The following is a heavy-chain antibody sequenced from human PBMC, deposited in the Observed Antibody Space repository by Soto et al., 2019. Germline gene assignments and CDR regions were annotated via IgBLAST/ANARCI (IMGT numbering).Heavy chain of an antibody. V-gene: IGHV5-51*01. D-gene: IGHD2-2*01. J-gene: IGHJ3*01. CDR1: GYKCPIYW. Sequence: PXESLKVSCKGSGYKCPIYWLGLVLQMPGKGPEWMGTIYPGDSATIYSPSFQDHVTISADKSINTAYLQWSSLRASDTAIYYCARKDIVIVPDAPDYGAFDVWAQGTVVTVSS. CDR3: ARKDIVIVPDAPDYGAFDV. CDR2: IYPGDSAT.